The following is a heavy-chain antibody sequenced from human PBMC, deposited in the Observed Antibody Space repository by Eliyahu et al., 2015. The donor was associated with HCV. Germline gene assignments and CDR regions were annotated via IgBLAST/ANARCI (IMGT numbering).Heavy chain of an antibody. Sequence: ISASGGNTYYADSVKGRFTVARDNSKNTVYLEMNSLRAEDTAVYYCAKGLQTGTIRGIDCWGQGTPVTVSS. D-gene: IGHD1-1*01. CDR2: ISASGGNT. V-gene: IGHV3-23*01. J-gene: IGHJ4*02. CDR3: AKGLQTGTIRGIDC.